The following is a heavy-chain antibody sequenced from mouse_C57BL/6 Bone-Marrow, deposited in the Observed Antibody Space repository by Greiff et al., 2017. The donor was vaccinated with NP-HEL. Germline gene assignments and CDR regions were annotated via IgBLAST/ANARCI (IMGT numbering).Heavy chain of an antibody. D-gene: IGHD3-2*02. CDR3: ARSRQLRLRAY. CDR1: GYTFTSYW. CDR2: IHPNSGST. J-gene: IGHJ3*01. Sequence: QVQLQQPGAELVKPGASVKLSCKASGYTFTSYWMHWVKQRPGQGLEWIGMIHPNSGSTNYNEKFKSKATLTVDKSSSTAYMQLSSLTSEDSAVYYCARSRQLRLRAYWGQGTLVTVSA. V-gene: IGHV1-64*01.